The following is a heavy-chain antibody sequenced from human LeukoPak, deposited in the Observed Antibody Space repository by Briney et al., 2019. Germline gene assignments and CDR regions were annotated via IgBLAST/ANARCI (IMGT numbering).Heavy chain of an antibody. CDR1: GGSFSGYY. CDR2: INHSGST. D-gene: IGHD3-9*01. CDR3: ARIDWVFDY. V-gene: IGHV4-34*01. Sequence: SETLSLTCAVYGGSFSGYYWSWIRQPPGKGLEWIGEINHSGSTNYNPSLKSRVTISVDTSKNQFSLKLSSVTTADTAVYYCARIDWVFDYWGKGTLVTVSS. J-gene: IGHJ4*02.